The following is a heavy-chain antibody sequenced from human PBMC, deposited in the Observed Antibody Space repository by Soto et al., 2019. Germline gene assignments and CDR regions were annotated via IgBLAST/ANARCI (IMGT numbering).Heavy chain of an antibody. CDR3: ARDLWGYCGTDCYPLDV. CDR2: MYNTGST. V-gene: IGHV4-59*01. CDR1: GGSISRYY. D-gene: IGHD2-21*02. J-gene: IGHJ6*02. Sequence: SETLSLTCTVSGGSISRYYWSWIRQPPGKGLEWIGYMYNTGSTVYNPSFKSRVTISVDTSKNQFSLKLNSVTAADTAVYYCARDLWGYCGTDCYPLDVWGQGSTVTVSS.